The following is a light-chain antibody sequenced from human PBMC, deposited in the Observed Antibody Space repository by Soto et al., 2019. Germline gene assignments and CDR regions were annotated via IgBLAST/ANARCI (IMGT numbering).Light chain of an antibody. V-gene: IGKV3-11*01. Sequence: EVVMTQSPATLSVSPGERATLSCRASQSVSSNLAWYQHKPGRAPRLLIYDASNRATGIPARFSGSGSGTDFTLTITSLEPEDFAVYYCQQRSNWPPHFGGGTKVDIK. J-gene: IGKJ4*01. CDR1: QSVSSN. CDR3: QQRSNWPPH. CDR2: DAS.